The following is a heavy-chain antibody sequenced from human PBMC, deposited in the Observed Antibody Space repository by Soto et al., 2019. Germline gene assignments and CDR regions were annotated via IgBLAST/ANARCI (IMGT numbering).Heavy chain of an antibody. CDR2: ISYDGSNK. D-gene: IGHD3-22*01. J-gene: IGHJ4*02. V-gene: IGHV3-30-3*01. CDR3: ARPGSPYYYDSSGYPFDY. Sequence: GGSLRLSCAASGFTFSSYAMHWVRQAPGKGLEWVAVISYDGSNKYYADSVKGRFTISRDNSKNTLYLQMNSLRAEDTAVYYCARPGSPYYYDSSGYPFDYWGQGTLVTVSS. CDR1: GFTFSSYA.